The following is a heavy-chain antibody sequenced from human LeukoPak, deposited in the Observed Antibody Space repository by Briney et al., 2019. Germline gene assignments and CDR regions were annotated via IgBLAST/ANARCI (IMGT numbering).Heavy chain of an antibody. V-gene: IGHV1-46*01. D-gene: IGHD3-22*01. CDR1: GYTFTSYY. CDR2: INPSGGST. Sequence: ASVKVSCKASGYTFTSYYMHWVRQAPGQGLEWMGIINPSGGSTSYAQKFQGRVTMTRDTSTSTVYMELSSLRSDDTAMYYCARGYYDSSDFEYFHHWGQGTLVTVSS. CDR3: ARGYYDSSDFEYFHH. J-gene: IGHJ1*01.